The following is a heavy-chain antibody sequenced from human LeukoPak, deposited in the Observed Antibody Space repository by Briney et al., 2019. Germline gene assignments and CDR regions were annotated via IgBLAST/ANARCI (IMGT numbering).Heavy chain of an antibody. J-gene: IGHJ5*02. V-gene: IGHV1-8*01. CDR2: MNPNSGNT. Sequence: ASVTVSCTASGYTFTSYDINWVRQATGQGLEWMGWMNPNSGNTGYAQKFQGRVTMTRNTSIGTAYMELSSLRSEDTAVYYCARVQEFGYDFWSGPTVFDPWGQGTLVTVSS. D-gene: IGHD3-3*01. CDR3: ARVQEFGYDFWSGPTVFDP. CDR1: GYTFTSYD.